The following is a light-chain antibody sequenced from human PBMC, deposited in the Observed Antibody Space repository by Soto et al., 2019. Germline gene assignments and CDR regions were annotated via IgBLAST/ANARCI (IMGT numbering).Light chain of an antibody. J-gene: IGKJ4*01. CDR2: DAS. V-gene: IGKV3-11*01. CDR1: QTVSRY. CDR3: QQRSTWPFLT. Sequence: VLTQTPATLSLSPGERATLSCRASQTVSRYVAWYQQKPGQAPRPLIYDASNRATGIPARFSGSGSGTDYTLIISSLEPEDFAVYYCQQRSTWPFLTFGGGTTVEI.